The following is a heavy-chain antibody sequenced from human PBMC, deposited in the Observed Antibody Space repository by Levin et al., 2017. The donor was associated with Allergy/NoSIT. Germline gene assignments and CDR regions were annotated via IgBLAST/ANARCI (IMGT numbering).Heavy chain of an antibody. D-gene: IGHD3-22*01. V-gene: IGHV4-59*01. Sequence: PSETLSLTCTVSGGSISSYYWSWIRQPPGKGLEWIGYIYYSGSTNYNPSLKSRVTISVDTSKNQFSLKLSSVTAADTAVYYCARVHSSGLVHYWGQGTLVTVSS. CDR2: IYYSGST. CDR1: GGSISSYY. CDR3: ARVHSSGLVHY. J-gene: IGHJ4*02.